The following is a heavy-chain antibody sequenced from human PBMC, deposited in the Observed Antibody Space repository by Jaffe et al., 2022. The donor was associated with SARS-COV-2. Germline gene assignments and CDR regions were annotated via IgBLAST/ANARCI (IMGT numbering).Heavy chain of an antibody. V-gene: IGHV4-30-4*01. CDR2: IYYSGST. D-gene: IGHD3-3*01. J-gene: IGHJ5*02. CDR1: GGSISSGDYY. Sequence: QVQLQESGPGLVKPSQTLSLTCTVSGGSISSGDYYWSWIRQPPGKGLEWIGYIYYSGSTYYNPSLKSRVTISVDTSKNQFSLKLSSVTAADTAVYYCARADFWSAHSNPKSGWFDPWGQGTLVTVSS. CDR3: ARADFWSAHSNPKSGWFDP.